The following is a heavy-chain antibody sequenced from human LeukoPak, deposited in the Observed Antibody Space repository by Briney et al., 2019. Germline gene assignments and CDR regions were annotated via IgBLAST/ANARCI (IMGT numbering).Heavy chain of an antibody. J-gene: IGHJ4*02. CDR3: AREIYGDSDTYYFDY. CDR2: ISHNGVGT. D-gene: IGHD4-17*01. CDR1: GFSFSNYA. Sequence: GGSLRLSCAASGFSFSNYAMHWVRQAPGKGLEYVAAISHNGVGTYYANSVKDRFLISRDNSKNTLYLQMGSLRAEDLAVYYCAREIYGDSDTYYFDYWGQGTLVTVSS. V-gene: IGHV3-64*01.